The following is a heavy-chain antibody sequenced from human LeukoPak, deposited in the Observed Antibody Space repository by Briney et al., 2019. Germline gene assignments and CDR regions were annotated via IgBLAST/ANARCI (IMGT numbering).Heavy chain of an antibody. J-gene: IGHJ4*02. Sequence: GGSLRLSCAVSGFTFSNTAMSWVRQAPGKGLEWVATLSSGGNTHYADSVQGRFTISRDSSKNMLYLQMNSLGVEDTAMYYCAKKVTGNGYHPFDYWGQGALVTVSS. D-gene: IGHD2-2*03. V-gene: IGHV3-23*01. CDR3: AKKVTGNGYHPFDY. CDR2: LSSGGNT. CDR1: GFTFSNTA.